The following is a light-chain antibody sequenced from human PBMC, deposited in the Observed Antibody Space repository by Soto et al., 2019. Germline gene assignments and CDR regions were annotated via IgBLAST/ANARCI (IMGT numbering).Light chain of an antibody. Sequence: EIVLTQSPGTLSSSPGERATLSCRASQSVSSNYLAWYQQTPGQAPRLLIYGASSRATGIPDRFSGSGSGTDFTLTISRLEPEDFAVYYCQQYGSSPATFGQGTKVDIK. V-gene: IGKV3-20*01. CDR2: GAS. CDR3: QQYGSSPAT. CDR1: QSVSSNY. J-gene: IGKJ1*01.